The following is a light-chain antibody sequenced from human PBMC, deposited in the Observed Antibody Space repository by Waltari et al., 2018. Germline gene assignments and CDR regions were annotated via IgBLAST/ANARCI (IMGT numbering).Light chain of an antibody. CDR2: GAS. CDR1: QSIRNN. Sequence: EIVMTQSPVTLSVSPGERVTLSCRASQSIRNNLAWYQQKAGQPPRLLIYGASTRAPGPAARFSGSGSGTEFALTISSLQPEDFAVYYCHHYNKRPPSYTFGQGTRLEIK. V-gene: IGKV3-15*01. J-gene: IGKJ2*01. CDR3: HHYNKRPPSYT.